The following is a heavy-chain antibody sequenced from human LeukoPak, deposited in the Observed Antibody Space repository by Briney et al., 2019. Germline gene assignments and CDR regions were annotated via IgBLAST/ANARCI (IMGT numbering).Heavy chain of an antibody. CDR1: GFSFYDYA. D-gene: IGHD3-3*01. CDR3: AKDYERFYYCMDV. V-gene: IGHV3-23*01. J-gene: IGHJ6*03. CDR2: ISYTGGST. Sequence: GGSRRLSCEASGFSFYDYAMSWVRQAPGKGLEWVSTISYTGGSTYFADSVKGRFTISRDNSKNTLYLQMNSLRAEDTAVYYCAKDYERFYYCMDVWGKGTTVTVSS.